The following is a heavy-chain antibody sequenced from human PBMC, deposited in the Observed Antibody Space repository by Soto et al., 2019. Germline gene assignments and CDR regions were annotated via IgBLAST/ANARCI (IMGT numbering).Heavy chain of an antibody. CDR2: IYYSGST. CDR3: ARHWATTIFGVVNQNWFDP. V-gene: IGHV4-39*01. Sequence: QLLESGPGLVKPSETLSLTCTVSGGSISSSSYYWGWIRQPPGKGLEWIGSIYYSGSTYYNPSLKSRVTISVDTSKNQFSLKLSSVTAADTAVYYCARHWATTIFGVVNQNWFDPWGQGTLVTVSS. D-gene: IGHD3-3*01. J-gene: IGHJ5*02. CDR1: GGSISSSSYY.